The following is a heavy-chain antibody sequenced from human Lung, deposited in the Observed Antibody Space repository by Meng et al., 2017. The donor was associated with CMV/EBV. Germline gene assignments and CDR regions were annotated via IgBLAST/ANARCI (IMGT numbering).Heavy chain of an antibody. D-gene: IGHD6-19*01. J-gene: IGHJ4*02. CDR1: GYTFTSSS. CDR2: ININTGNP. Sequence: QGQMMQFGSEVKKPGDSVKVSCQAAGYTFTSSSMNWVRHAPGQGLEWMGWININTGNPTYAQGFTGRFAFSLDTSVSTAYLQIDSLKADDTAVYYCARGNGWRFDYWGQGTLVTVS. CDR3: ARGNGWRFDY. V-gene: IGHV7-4-1*01.